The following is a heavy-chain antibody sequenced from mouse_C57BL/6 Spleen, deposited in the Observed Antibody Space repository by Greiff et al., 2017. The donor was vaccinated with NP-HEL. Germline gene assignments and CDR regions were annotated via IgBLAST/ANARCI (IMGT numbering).Heavy chain of an antibody. D-gene: IGHD1-1*01. CDR3: ARALLLRRGDYWYFDV. CDR2: INYDGSST. CDR1: GFTFSDYY. V-gene: IGHV5-16*01. Sequence: EVKLVESEGGLVQPGSSMKLSCTASGFTFSDYYMAWVRQVPEKGLEWVANINYDGSSTYYLDSLKGRFIISRDNAKNILYLQMSSLKSEDTATYYCARALLLRRGDYWYFDVWGTGTTVTVSS. J-gene: IGHJ1*03.